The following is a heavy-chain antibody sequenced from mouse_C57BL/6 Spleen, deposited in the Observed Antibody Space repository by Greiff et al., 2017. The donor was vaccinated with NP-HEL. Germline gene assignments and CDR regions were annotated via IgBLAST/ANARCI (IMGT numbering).Heavy chain of an antibody. V-gene: IGHV1-19*01. J-gene: IGHJ3*01. D-gene: IGHD2-1*01. Sequence: VQLQQSGPVLVKPGASVKMSCKASGYTFTDYYMNWVKQSHGKSLEWIGVINPYNGGTSYNQKFKGKATLTVDKSSSTAYMELNSLTSEDSAVYYCAIYYGNFWFAYWGQGTLVTVSA. CDR1: GYTFTDYY. CDR3: AIYYGNFWFAY. CDR2: INPYNGGT.